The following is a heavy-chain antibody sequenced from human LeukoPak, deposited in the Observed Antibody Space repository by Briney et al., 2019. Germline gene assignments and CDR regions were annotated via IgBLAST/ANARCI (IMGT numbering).Heavy chain of an antibody. Sequence: PGGSLRLSCAASGFTFSSYAMSWVRQAPGKGLEWVSAISGSGGSTYYADSVKGRFTISRDNSKNTLYLQMNSLGAEDTAVYYCTVITMIVVVTRIDYWGQGTLVTVSS. CDR1: GFTFSSYA. V-gene: IGHV3-23*01. CDR3: TVITMIVVVTRIDY. CDR2: ISGSGGST. D-gene: IGHD3-22*01. J-gene: IGHJ4*02.